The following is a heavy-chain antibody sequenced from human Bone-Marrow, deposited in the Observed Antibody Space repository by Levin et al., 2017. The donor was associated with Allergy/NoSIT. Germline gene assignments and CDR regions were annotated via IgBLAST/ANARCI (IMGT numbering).Heavy chain of an antibody. J-gene: IGHJ6*02. CDR1: GDSVSSNNAA. Sequence: TPSETLSLTCVIFGDSVSSNNAAWNWIRQSPSRGLEWLGRTYYRSKWYNDYAISVKSRITINPDTSKNQVSLQLKSVIPEDTAVYYCARDGGTYYDTSGYPTYYYYDGMDVWGQGTTVTVSS. D-gene: IGHD3-22*01. V-gene: IGHV6-1*01. CDR2: TYYRSKWYN. CDR3: ARDGGTYYDTSGYPTYYYYDGMDV.